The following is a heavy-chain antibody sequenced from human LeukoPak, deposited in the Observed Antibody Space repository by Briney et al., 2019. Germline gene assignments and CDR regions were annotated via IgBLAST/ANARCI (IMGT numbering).Heavy chain of an antibody. D-gene: IGHD2-2*01. CDR3: ARRVVSDY. CDR1: GFTFSSDE. V-gene: IGHV3-48*03. CDR2: ISSSGSTI. J-gene: IGHJ4*02. Sequence: PGGSLRLSCAASGFTFSSDEMNWVRQAPGKGLGWVSYISSSGSTISYADSVKRRFTISRDNAKNSLYLQMNSLRAEDTAVYYCARRVVSDYWGQGTLVTVSS.